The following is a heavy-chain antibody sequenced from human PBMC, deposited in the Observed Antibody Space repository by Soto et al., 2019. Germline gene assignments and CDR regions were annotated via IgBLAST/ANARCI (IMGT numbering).Heavy chain of an antibody. Sequence: GGSLRLSCAASGFTFSSYAMSWVRQAPGKGLEWGSAISGSGGSTYYADSVKGRFTISRDNSKNTLYLQMNSLSAEDTAVYYCAKSPQLLYFDYWGQGTLVTVSS. D-gene: IGHD2-2*01. V-gene: IGHV3-23*01. CDR1: GFTFSSYA. CDR3: AKSPQLLYFDY. J-gene: IGHJ4*02. CDR2: ISGSGGST.